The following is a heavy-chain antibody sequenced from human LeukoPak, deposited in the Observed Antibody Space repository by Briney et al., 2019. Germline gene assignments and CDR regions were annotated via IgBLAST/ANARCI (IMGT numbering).Heavy chain of an antibody. CDR1: GFTFSSYG. D-gene: IGHD1-7*01. V-gene: IGHV3-30*02. CDR3: ASPAWKYPRLDFDF. Sequence: GGSLRLSCAASGFTFSSYGMHWVRQAPGKGLDWVAFIRNDGGHINYADSVKGRFTISRDNSKNTLSLQMNSLRAEDTAVYYCASPAWKYPRLDFDFWGLGTLVTVSS. J-gene: IGHJ4*02. CDR2: IRNDGGHI.